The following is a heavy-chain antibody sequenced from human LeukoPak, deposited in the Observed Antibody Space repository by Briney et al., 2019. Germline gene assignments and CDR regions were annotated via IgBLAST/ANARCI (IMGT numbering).Heavy chain of an antibody. Sequence: ASVKVSCKASGYIFTGYYMHWVRQAPGQGLEWMGWINPNSGGTNYAQKFQGRVTMTRDTSISTAYMELSRLRFDDTAVYYCARAAVGSSSWVYYFDYWGQGTLVTVSS. J-gene: IGHJ4*02. CDR1: GYIFTGYY. V-gene: IGHV1-2*02. CDR3: ARAAVGSSSWVYYFDY. D-gene: IGHD6-13*01. CDR2: INPNSGGT.